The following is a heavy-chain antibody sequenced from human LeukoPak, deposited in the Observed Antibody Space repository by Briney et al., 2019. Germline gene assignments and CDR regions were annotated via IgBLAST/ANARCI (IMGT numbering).Heavy chain of an antibody. J-gene: IGHJ4*02. D-gene: IGHD6-19*01. CDR3: ARGSTYSSGWYTGFDY. V-gene: IGHV3-21*01. CDR1: GFTFSSCS. Sequence: PGGSLRLSCAGSGFTFSSCSMNWVRQAPGKGLEWVSSITSSSSYIYYADSVKGRFTISRDNAKKSVYLQMNSLRAEDTAVYYCARGSTYSSGWYTGFDYWGQGTLVTVSS. CDR2: ITSSSSYI.